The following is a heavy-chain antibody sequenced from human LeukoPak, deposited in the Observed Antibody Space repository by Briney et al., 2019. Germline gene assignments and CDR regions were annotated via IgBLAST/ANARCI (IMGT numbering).Heavy chain of an antibody. CDR1: GFTFSSYS. CDR2: INWNGGST. CDR3: ARDTAEEISPDDAFDI. V-gene: IGHV3-20*04. Sequence: RAGGSLRLSCAASGFTFSSYSMNWVRQAPGKGLEWVSGINWNGGSTGYADSVKGRFTISRDNAKNSLYLQMNSLRAEDTAVYYCARDTAEEISPDDAFDIWGQGTMVTVSS. D-gene: IGHD5-24*01. J-gene: IGHJ3*02.